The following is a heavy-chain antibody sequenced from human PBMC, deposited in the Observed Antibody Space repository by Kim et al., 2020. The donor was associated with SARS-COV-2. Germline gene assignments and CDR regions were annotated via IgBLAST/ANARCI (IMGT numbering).Heavy chain of an antibody. CDR2: ISYDGSNK. CDR3: ARYSAETHDYGDLRFDY. CDR1: GFTFSSYA. Sequence: GGSLRLSCAASGFTFSSYAMHWVRQAPGKGLEWVAVISYDGSNKYYADSVKGRFTISRDNSKNTLYLQMNSLRAEDTAVYYCARYSAETHDYGDLRFDY. V-gene: IGHV3-30*04. J-gene: IGHJ4*01. D-gene: IGHD4-17*01.